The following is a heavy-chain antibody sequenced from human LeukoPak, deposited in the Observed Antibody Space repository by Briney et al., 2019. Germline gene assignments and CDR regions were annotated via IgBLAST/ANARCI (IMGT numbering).Heavy chain of an antibody. V-gene: IGHV3-7*01. D-gene: IGHD2/OR15-2a*01. J-gene: IGHJ4*02. Sequence: GGSLRLSCAASGFTFSTYWMSWVRQAPGKGLEWVADIKQDGSQKYYVDSVNGRFTISRDNAKNSLFLQMNSLRVEDTAVYYCADLSQDGYWGQGTLVAVSS. CDR1: GFTFSTYW. CDR3: ADLSQDGY. CDR2: IKQDGSQK.